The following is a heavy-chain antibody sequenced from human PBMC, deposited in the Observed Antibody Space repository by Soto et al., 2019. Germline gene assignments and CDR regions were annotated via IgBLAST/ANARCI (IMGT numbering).Heavy chain of an antibody. CDR3: AKDKVSLEYYYDSSGSLDY. CDR1: GFTFSNYW. Sequence: PWGSLRLSCAASGFTFSNYWMSWVRQAPGKGLEWVANIKEDGSERNYVDSVKGRFTISRDNAENSLYLQMNSLRAEDTAVYYCAKDKVSLEYYYDSSGSLDYWGQGTLVTVSS. V-gene: IGHV3-7*03. CDR2: IKEDGSER. D-gene: IGHD3-22*01. J-gene: IGHJ4*02.